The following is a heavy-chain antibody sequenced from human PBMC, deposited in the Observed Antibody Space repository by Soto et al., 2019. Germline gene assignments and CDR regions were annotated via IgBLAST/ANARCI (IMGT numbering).Heavy chain of an antibody. CDR3: SCIVVVPAAMGYYYYGMDV. J-gene: IGHJ6*02. CDR1: GGTFSSYA. Sequence: QVQLVQSGAEVKKPGSSVKVSCKASGGTFSSYAISWVRQAPGQWLEWMGGTIPSFGTANYAQKFQGRVTITSDDATSTAYMGLSSLGSEDTAVYYCSCIVVVPAAMGYYYYGMDVWGQWTTVTVSS. V-gene: IGHV1-69*01. CDR2: TIPSFGTA. D-gene: IGHD2-2*01.